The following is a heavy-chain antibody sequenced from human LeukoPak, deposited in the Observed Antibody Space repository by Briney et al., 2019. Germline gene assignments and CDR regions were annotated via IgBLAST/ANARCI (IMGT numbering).Heavy chain of an antibody. Sequence: SETLSLTCTVSGGSISSSSYYWGWIRQPPGKGLEWIGSIYYSGSTYYNPSLKSRVTISVDTSKNQFSLKLSSVTAADTAVYYCAREYYGSGSPSWDYWGQGTLVTVSS. CDR3: AREYYGSGSPSWDY. J-gene: IGHJ4*02. V-gene: IGHV4-39*07. D-gene: IGHD3-10*01. CDR2: IYYSGST. CDR1: GGSISSSSYY.